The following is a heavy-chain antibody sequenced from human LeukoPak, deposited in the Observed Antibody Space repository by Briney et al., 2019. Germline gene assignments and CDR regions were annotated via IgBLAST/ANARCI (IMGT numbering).Heavy chain of an antibody. V-gene: IGHV4-39*01. Sequence: PSETLSLTCTVSGGSISSSSYYWGWIRQPPGKGLEWIGSIYYSGSTHYNPSLKSRVTISVDTSKNQFSLKLSSVTAADTAVYYCARPSSYGTPDFGYWGQGTLVTVSS. CDR3: ARPSSYGTPDFGY. CDR2: IYYSGST. D-gene: IGHD5-18*01. CDR1: GGSISSSSYY. J-gene: IGHJ4*02.